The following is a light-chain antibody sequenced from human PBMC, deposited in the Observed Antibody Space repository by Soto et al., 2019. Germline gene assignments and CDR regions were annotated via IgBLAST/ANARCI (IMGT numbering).Light chain of an antibody. J-gene: IGLJ2*01. CDR1: SSDIGIYKY. CDR3: SSYTSSDTLV. CDR2: EVT. Sequence: QSVLTQPASVSGSPGQSIAISCTGSSSDIGIYKYVSWYQQHPGKVPKLIIYEVTNRPSGVSNRFSGSKSGNTASLTISGLQAEDEADYYCSSYTSSDTLVFGAGTKLTVL. V-gene: IGLV2-14*01.